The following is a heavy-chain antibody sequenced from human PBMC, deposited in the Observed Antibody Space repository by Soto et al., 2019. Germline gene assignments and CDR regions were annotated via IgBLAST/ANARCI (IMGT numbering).Heavy chain of an antibody. Sequence: EVQLVESGGGLVQPGGSLRLSCVDSGFTFSSYCMSWVRQAPVKGLEWVGNIKQDGSEENYVDSVKGRFTISRDNAKNSMYLQMNSLRVEDTAVYYCARIAASGRGWDVWGQGTTVVVSS. V-gene: IGHV3-7*01. D-gene: IGHD6-13*01. CDR1: GFTFSSYC. CDR2: IKQDGSEE. CDR3: ARIAASGRGWDV. J-gene: IGHJ6*02.